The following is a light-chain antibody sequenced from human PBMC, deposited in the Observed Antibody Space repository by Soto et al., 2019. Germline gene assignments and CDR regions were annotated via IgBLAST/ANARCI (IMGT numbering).Light chain of an antibody. Sequence: DIVMTQTPLSSPVTLGQPASNSCRSGQSLLHSDGYTYWSWVQHRPGQPPRLLIYKASNRFSGVPDRFSGSGAGTDFTLKISRVEPEDVGVYYCMQSTQFPWTSGQGTKVEIK. V-gene: IGKV2-24*01. J-gene: IGKJ1*01. CDR3: MQSTQFPWT. CDR2: KAS. CDR1: QSLLHSDGYTY.